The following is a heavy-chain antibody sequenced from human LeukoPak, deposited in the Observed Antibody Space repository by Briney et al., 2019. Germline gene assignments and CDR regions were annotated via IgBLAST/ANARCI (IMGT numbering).Heavy chain of an antibody. CDR2: IWYDGSNK. V-gene: IGHV3-33*06. J-gene: IGHJ4*02. D-gene: IGHD1-26*01. Sequence: GGSLRLSCAASGFTFSSYGMHWVRQAPGKGLEWVAVIWYDGSNKYYADSVKGRFTISRDNSKNTLYLQMNSLRAEDTAVYYCAKDPFTLRGARFDYWGQGTLVTVSS. CDR3: AKDPFTLRGARFDY. CDR1: GFTFSSYG.